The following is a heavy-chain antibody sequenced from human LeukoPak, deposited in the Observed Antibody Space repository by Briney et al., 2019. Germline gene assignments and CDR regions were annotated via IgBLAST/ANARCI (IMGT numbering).Heavy chain of an antibody. CDR1: GDSISSYY. CDR2: IHYSGST. CDR3: ARGYSYGLFDY. J-gene: IGHJ4*02. Sequence: PSDTLSLTCTVSGDSISSYYWSWIRQPPGKGLEWIGYIHYSGSTSYNPSLKSRVTISVDTSKNQFSLKLSSVTAADTAVYYCARGYSYGLFDYWGQGTLVTVSS. D-gene: IGHD5-18*01. V-gene: IGHV4-59*01.